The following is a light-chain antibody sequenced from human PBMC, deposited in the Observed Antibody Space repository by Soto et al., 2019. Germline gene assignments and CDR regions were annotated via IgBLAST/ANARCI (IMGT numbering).Light chain of an antibody. CDR1: QSVSSY. CDR2: DAS. Sequence: EIVLTQSPATLSLSPGERATLSCRASQSVSSYLAWYQQKPGQAPMLLIYDASNRATGIPARFSGSGSGTDFTITISSLEPEAFAVCYWQQSSNWHLTFGGGTKVEIK. V-gene: IGKV3-11*01. CDR3: QQSSNWHLT. J-gene: IGKJ4*01.